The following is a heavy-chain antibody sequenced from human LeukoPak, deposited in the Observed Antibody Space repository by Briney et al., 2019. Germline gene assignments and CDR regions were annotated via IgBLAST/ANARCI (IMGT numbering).Heavy chain of an antibody. Sequence: GGSLRLSCAVSGFTFSSYALSWVRQAPGKGLEWVSGISGSGDGAYYEDSVRGRFTISRDNSKNTLYLQMNSLRAEDSAVYYCARRRYSSSWYFDYWGQGTLVTVSS. CDR2: ISGSGDGA. CDR1: GFTFSSYA. V-gene: IGHV3-23*01. D-gene: IGHD6-13*01. CDR3: ARRRYSSSWYFDY. J-gene: IGHJ4*02.